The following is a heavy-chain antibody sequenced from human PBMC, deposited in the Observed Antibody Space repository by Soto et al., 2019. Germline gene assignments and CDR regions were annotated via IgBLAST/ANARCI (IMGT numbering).Heavy chain of an antibody. CDR2: IKTDGSIT. CDR3: AKARDSSSWSNNWFDP. D-gene: IGHD6-13*01. J-gene: IGHJ5*02. Sequence: GGSLRLSCAASGFTFSSYWMHWVRQAPGKGLVWVSRIKTDGSITSYADSVQGRFTISRDNSKNTLYLQMNSLRAEDTAVYYCAKARDSSSWSNNWFDPWGQGTLVTVSS. V-gene: IGHV3-74*01. CDR1: GFTFSSYW.